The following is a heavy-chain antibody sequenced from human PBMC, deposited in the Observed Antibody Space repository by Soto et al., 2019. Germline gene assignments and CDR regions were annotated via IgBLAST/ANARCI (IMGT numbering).Heavy chain of an antibody. CDR1: GYSISSGYY. J-gene: IGHJ4*02. D-gene: IGHD3-22*01. Sequence: WETLSLTCAVSGYSISSGYYWGWIRQPPGKGLEWIGSIYHSGSTYYNPSLKSRVTISVDTSKNQFSLKLSSVTAADTAVYYCARALGWGYYDSSGYYFDYWGQGTLVTVSS. CDR3: ARALGWGYYDSSGYYFDY. V-gene: IGHV4-38-2*01. CDR2: IYHSGST.